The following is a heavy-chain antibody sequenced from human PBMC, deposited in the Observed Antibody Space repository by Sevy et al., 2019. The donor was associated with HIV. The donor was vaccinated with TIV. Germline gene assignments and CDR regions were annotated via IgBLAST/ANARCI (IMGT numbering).Heavy chain of an antibody. CDR1: GGSLSGYY. CDR3: ARIGLVRGPRPYGLDV. Sequence: SETLSLTCAVYGGSLSGYYWSWVRQSPGGGLEWIGEISHSGTTNYNPSPKSRASISVDTSKNQFSLRLRSVTAADTATFYCARIGLVRGPRPYGLDVWGQGTTVTVSS. J-gene: IGHJ6*02. V-gene: IGHV4-34*01. CDR2: ISHSGTT. D-gene: IGHD3-10*01.